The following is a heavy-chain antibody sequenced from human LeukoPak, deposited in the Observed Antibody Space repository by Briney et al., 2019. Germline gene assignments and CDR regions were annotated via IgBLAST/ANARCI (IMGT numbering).Heavy chain of an antibody. D-gene: IGHD4-17*01. CDR1: GGSISSYY. Sequence: SETLSLTCTVSGGSISSYYWSWIRQPAGKRLEWIGRIYTSGSTNYNPSLKSRVTMSVDTSKNQFSLKLSSVTAADTAVYYCAREFSDYGDYAIDYWGQGTLVTVSS. V-gene: IGHV4-4*07. CDR2: IYTSGST. CDR3: AREFSDYGDYAIDY. J-gene: IGHJ4*02.